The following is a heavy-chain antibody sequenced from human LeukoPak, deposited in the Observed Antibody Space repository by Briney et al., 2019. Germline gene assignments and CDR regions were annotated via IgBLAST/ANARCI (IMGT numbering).Heavy chain of an antibody. J-gene: IGHJ4*02. CDR1: GFTFSSYW. CDR3: ARRMTTVTAYFDY. D-gene: IGHD4-11*01. CDR2: IKQDGSEK. Sequence: PGGSLRLSCAASGFTFSSYWMSWVRQAPGKGLEWVANIKQDGSEKYYVDSVKGRFTISRDNAKNSLYLQMNSLRAEDTAVYYCARRMTTVTAYFDYCGQGTLVTVSS. V-gene: IGHV3-7*01.